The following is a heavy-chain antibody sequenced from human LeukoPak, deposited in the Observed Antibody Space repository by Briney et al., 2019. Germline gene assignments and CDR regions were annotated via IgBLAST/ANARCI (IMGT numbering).Heavy chain of an antibody. D-gene: IGHD3-10*01. V-gene: IGHV4-34*01. J-gene: IGHJ4*02. CDR2: INQSGSS. CDR3: ARGPPGGMVRPIDY. CDR1: GGSLSGYY. Sequence: SETLSLTCAVYGGSLSGYYWSWIRQSPGKGLEWIEEINQSGSSNYNPSLKSRVTISGDTSKNQLSLKLNSVTAADTAVYYCARGPPGGMVRPIDYWGQGTLVTVSS.